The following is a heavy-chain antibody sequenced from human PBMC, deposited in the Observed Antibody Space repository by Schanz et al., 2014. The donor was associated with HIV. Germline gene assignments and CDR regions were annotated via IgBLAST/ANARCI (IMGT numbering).Heavy chain of an antibody. D-gene: IGHD5-12*01. Sequence: QVQLVESGGGVVQPGRSLRLSCAASGFTFSSYGMHWVRQAPGKGLEWVAVIWYDGSNKYYADSVKGRFTISRDNSKNTLYLQMSSLRAEDTAVYYCAKEGGYSGYDHGWLDPWGQGTLVTVSS. CDR2: IWYDGSNK. CDR1: GFTFSSYG. J-gene: IGHJ5*02. V-gene: IGHV3-33*06. CDR3: AKEGGYSGYDHGWLDP.